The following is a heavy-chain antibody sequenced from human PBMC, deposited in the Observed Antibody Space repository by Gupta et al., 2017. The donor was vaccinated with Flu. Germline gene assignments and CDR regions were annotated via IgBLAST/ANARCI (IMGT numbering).Heavy chain of an antibody. J-gene: IGHJ4*02. D-gene: IGHD3-22*01. V-gene: IGHV3-7*01. Sequence: EVKLVESGGGLVQPGGSLRLSCAASGFIFSNYWISWVRQAPGKGLEWVANVKHDGSEKYYVDSVKGRFTASRDNTRNSLYLQMNSLRAEDTAVYYCAREGGYYDTSGYSPDYWGQGTLVTVSS. CDR2: VKHDGSEK. CDR1: GFIFSNYW. CDR3: AREGGYYDTSGYSPDY.